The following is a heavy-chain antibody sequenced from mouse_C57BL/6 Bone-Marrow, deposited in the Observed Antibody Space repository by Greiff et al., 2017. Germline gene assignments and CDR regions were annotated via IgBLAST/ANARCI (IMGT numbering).Heavy chain of an antibody. V-gene: IGHV1-20*01. CDR1: GYSFTGYF. J-gene: IGHJ1*03. Sequence: EVKLVESGPELVKPGDSVKISCKASGYSFTGYFMNWVMQSHGKSLEWIGRINPYNGDTFYNQKFKGKATLTVDKSSSTAHMELRSLTSEGSAVYYCASSHLYYGSRHWYFDGWGTGTTVTVSS. D-gene: IGHD1-1*01. CDR3: ASSHLYYGSRHWYFDG. CDR2: INPYNGDT.